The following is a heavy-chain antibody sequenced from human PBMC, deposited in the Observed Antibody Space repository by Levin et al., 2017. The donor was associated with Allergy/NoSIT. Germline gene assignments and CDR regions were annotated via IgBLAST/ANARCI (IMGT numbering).Heavy chain of an antibody. CDR2: IYYSGST. J-gene: IGHJ4*02. CDR1: GGSISSGDYY. Sequence: SETLSLTCTVSGGSISSGDYYWSWIRQPPGKGLEWIGYIYYSGSTYYNPSLKSRVTISVDTSKNQFSLKLSSVTAADTAVYYCARGFQDTAMVIESILDYWGQGTLVTVSS. D-gene: IGHD5-18*01. V-gene: IGHV4-30-4*01. CDR3: ARGFQDTAMVIESILDY.